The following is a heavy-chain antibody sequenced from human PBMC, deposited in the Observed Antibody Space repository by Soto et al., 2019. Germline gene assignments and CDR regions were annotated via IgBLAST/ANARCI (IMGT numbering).Heavy chain of an antibody. CDR1: GGSISTRGYY. Sequence: SETLSLTCTVSGGSISTRGYYWSWIRQHPGKGLEWIGYIYYSGSTYYNPSLKSRVTLSVDTSKNQFSLKLISVTAADTAVYCCARVGEIIGDYWGQGTLVTVSS. D-gene: IGHD3-10*01. CDR2: IYYSGST. J-gene: IGHJ4*02. CDR3: ARVGEIIGDY. V-gene: IGHV4-31*03.